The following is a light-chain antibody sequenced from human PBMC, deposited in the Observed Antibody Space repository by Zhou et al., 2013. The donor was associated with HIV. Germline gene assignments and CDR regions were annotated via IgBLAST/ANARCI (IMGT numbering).Light chain of an antibody. CDR1: QGIRND. J-gene: IGKJ1*01. CDR3: QQYSSSWT. V-gene: IGKV1-17*01. CDR2: SAS. Sequence: DIQMTQSPSSLSASVGDRVTITCRASQGIRNDLGWYQQKPGKAPKRLIYSASSLQSGVPSRFSASGSATEFTLTISSLQPDDFAIYYCQQYSSSWTFGQGTRVEMK.